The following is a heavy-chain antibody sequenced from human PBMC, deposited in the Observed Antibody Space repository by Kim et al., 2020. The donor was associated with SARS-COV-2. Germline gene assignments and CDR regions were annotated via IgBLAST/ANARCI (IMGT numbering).Heavy chain of an antibody. Sequence: TYYADSVKGRFTISRDNSKNTYLQINSLRAEDTVVYYCAKEGSGYETDYWGQGTLVTVSS. D-gene: IGHD5-12*01. CDR2: T. CDR3: AKEGSGYETDY. J-gene: IGHJ4*02. V-gene: IGHV3-23*01.